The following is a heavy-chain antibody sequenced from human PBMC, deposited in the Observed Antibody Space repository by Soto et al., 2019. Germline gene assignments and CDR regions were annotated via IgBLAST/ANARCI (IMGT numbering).Heavy chain of an antibody. CDR1: GFTFSRHA. CDR3: AQVSSGWYAGFFDR. V-gene: IGHV3-23*01. D-gene: IGHD2-8*01. CDR2: LSDSGGSI. Sequence: EVQLLESGGGLVQPGGSLRLSCTASGFTFSRHAMTWVRQAPGKGLEWVSGLSDSGGSIYYADSVEGRFTISRDNCMKTLYLRMNTLGAEDTAIYYCAQVSSGWYAGFFDRWGQGTLVTVSS. J-gene: IGHJ4*02.